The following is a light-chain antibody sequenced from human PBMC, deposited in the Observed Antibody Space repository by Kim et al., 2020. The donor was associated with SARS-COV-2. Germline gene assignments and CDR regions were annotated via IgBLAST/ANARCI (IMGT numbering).Light chain of an antibody. CDR3: NSRDSSGNHLVV. CDR1: SLRSYY. V-gene: IGLV3-19*01. Sequence: LGQTVRITCQGESLRSYYASWYQQKPRQAPVLVIYGKNNRPSGIPDRFSGSSSGNTASLTITGAQAEDEADYYCNSRDSSGNHLVVFGGGTQLTVL. J-gene: IGLJ2*01. CDR2: GKN.